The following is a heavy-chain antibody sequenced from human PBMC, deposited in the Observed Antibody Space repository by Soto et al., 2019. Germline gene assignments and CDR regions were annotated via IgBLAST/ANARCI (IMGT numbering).Heavy chain of an antibody. CDR3: ASPLGYCSGGSCDHYYYYSGMEV. Sequence: ASVKVSCKASGYTFTGYYMHWVRQAPGQGLEWMGWINPNSGGTNYAQKFQGRVTRTRGTSISTAYMELSRLRSDDTAVYYCASPLGYCSGGSCDHYYYYSGMEVCGQGTTGTVSS. D-gene: IGHD2-15*01. J-gene: IGHJ6*02. V-gene: IGHV1-2*02. CDR1: GYTFTGYY. CDR2: INPNSGGT.